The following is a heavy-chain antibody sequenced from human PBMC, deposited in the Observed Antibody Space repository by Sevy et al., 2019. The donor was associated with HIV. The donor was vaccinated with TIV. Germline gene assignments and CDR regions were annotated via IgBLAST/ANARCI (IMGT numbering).Heavy chain of an antibody. D-gene: IGHD6-19*01. V-gene: IGHV4-34*01. J-gene: IGHJ4*02. Sequence: SETLSLTCAVYGGSFSGYYWSWIRQPPGKGLEWIGEINHSRSTNYNPSLKSRVTISVDTSKNQFSLKLNSVTAADTAVYYCARYRVAGNFDYWGQGTLVTVSS. CDR3: ARYRVAGNFDY. CDR2: INHSRST. CDR1: GGSFSGYY.